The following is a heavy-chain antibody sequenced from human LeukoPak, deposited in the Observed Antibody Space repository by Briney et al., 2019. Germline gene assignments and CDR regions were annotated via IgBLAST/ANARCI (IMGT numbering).Heavy chain of an antibody. CDR3: ARDVEVGGIVGATSFSIAYYFDY. Sequence: GASVKVSCTASGYTFTSYYMHWVRQAPGQGLEWMGIINPSGGSTSYAQKFQGRVTMTRDTSTSTVYMELSSLRSEDTAVYYCARDVEVGGIVGATSFSIAYYFDYWGQGTLVTVSS. J-gene: IGHJ4*02. D-gene: IGHD1-26*01. V-gene: IGHV1-46*01. CDR2: INPSGGST. CDR1: GYTFTSYY.